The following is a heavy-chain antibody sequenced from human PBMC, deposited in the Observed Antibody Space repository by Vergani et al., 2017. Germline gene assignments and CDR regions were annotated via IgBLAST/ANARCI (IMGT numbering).Heavy chain of an antibody. V-gene: IGHV1-69*05. CDR2: IIPIFGTA. CDR1: GGTFSSYA. J-gene: IGHJ6*02. CDR3: AGSNSGSYYGGDYYYYGMDV. Sequence: QVQLVQSGAEVKKPGSSVKVSCKASGGTFSSYAISWVRQAPGQGLEWMGGIIPIFGTANYAQKFQGRVTITPDESTSTAYMELSSLRSEDTAVYYCAGSNSGSYYGGDYYYYGMDVWGQGTTVTVSS. D-gene: IGHD1-26*01.